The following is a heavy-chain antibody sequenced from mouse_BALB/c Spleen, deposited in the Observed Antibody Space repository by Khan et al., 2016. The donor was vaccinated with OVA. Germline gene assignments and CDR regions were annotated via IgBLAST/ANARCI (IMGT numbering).Heavy chain of an antibody. J-gene: IGHJ1*01. Sequence: QIQLVQSGPELKKPGETVKISCKASGYTFTNYGMNWVKQAPGKGLKWMGWINTYTGEPTYADDFKGRFAFSLETSANTAYLQINNLKNEDMATYFGARSASYWFFDVWGAGTTVTVSS. D-gene: IGHD6-1*01. CDR1: GYTFTNYG. V-gene: IGHV9-1*02. CDR2: INTYTGEP. CDR3: ARSASYWFFDV.